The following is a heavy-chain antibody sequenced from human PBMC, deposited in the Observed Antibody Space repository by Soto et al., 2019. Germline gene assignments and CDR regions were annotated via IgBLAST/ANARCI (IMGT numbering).Heavy chain of an antibody. Sequence: SETLSLTCAVYGGSFSGYYWSWIRQPPGKGLEWIGEINHSGSTNYNPSLKSRVTISVDTSKNQFSLKLSSVTAADTAVYYWARFSSGWYNFRFDPWGQGTLVTVSS. CDR3: ARFSSGWYNFRFDP. V-gene: IGHV4-34*01. J-gene: IGHJ5*02. D-gene: IGHD6-19*01. CDR1: GGSFSGYY. CDR2: INHSGST.